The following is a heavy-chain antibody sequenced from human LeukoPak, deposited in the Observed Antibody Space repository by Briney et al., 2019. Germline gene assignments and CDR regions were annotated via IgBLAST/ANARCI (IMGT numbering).Heavy chain of an antibody. Sequence: PSETLSLTCTVSGGSISSYYWSWIRQPPGKGLEWIGYIYYSGSTNYNPSLKSRVTISVDTSKNQFSLKLSSVTAADTAVYYCARQSSSWYYYGMDVWGQGTTVTVSS. CDR2: IYYSGST. CDR3: ARQSSSWYYYGMDV. J-gene: IGHJ6*02. V-gene: IGHV4-59*01. D-gene: IGHD6-13*01. CDR1: GGSISSYY.